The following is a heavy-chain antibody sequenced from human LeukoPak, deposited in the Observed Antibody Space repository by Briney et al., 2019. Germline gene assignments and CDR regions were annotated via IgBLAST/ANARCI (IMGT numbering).Heavy chain of an antibody. V-gene: IGHV4-59*08. CDR3: ARHPGKVAEHFDY. CDR1: GGSISNYY. CDR2: IYYSGTT. D-gene: IGHD6-19*01. Sequence: NPSETLSLTCTVSGGSISNYYLSWIRQPPGKGLEWIGYIYYSGTTNFNPSLKSRVTISVDTSKNQFSLNLTSVTAADTAVYYCARHPGKVAEHFDYWGRGTLVTVSS. J-gene: IGHJ4*02.